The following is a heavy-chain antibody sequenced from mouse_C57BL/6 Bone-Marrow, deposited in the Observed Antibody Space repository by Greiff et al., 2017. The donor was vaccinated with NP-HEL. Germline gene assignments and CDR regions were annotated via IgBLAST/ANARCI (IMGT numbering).Heavy chain of an antibody. Sequence: VQLQQSGAELVKPGASVKLSCKASGYAFSSYWMHWVKERPGKGLEWIGQIYPGDGDTKYNGKFKGKATLTADKSSSTAYMQVSSLTSEDSAVYFGAGGDYGSSRVGYDMDFWGRGTAVTVS. V-gene: IGHV1-80*01. J-gene: IGHJ4*01. CDR1: GYAFSSYW. CDR2: IYPGDGDT. CDR3: AGGDYGSSRVGYDMDF. D-gene: IGHD1-1*01.